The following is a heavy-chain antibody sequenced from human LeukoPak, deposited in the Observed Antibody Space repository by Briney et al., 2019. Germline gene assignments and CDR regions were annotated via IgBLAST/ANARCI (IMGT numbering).Heavy chain of an antibody. CDR1: GYTFTGYY. V-gene: IGHV1-2*02. D-gene: IGHD3-9*01. CDR3: ARVSTSGYRDWLDP. CDR2: INPNSGGT. J-gene: IGHJ5*02. Sequence: ASVKVSCKASGYTFTGYYIHWVRQAPGQGLEWMGWINPNSGGTNYARKFQGRVTMTRDTSITTAYMELTRLKFDDTAVYYCARVSTSGYRDWLDPWGQGTLVTVSS.